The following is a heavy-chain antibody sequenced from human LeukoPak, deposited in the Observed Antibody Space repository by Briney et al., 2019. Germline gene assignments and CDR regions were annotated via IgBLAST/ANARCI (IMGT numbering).Heavy chain of an antibody. Sequence: SETLSLTCAVYGGSFSGYYWSWIRQPPGKGLEWIGEINHSGGTNYNPSLKSRVTISVDTSKNQFSLKLSSVTAADTAVYYCASSGWYGIDYWGQGTLVTVSS. CDR1: GGSFSGYY. J-gene: IGHJ4*02. V-gene: IGHV4-34*01. D-gene: IGHD6-19*01. CDR2: INHSGGT. CDR3: ASSGWYGIDY.